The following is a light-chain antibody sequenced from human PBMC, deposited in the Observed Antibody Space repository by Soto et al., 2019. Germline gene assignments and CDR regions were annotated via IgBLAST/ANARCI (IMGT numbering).Light chain of an antibody. CDR2: DAS. CDR3: QHYGSSRT. Sequence: EIVLTQYPGTLSLSPGERATLSCRASQTVSSRYLAWDQQKPGQAPRLLICDASSRATGIPDRFSDSGSETDFTLTISILDPEDFAVYHCQHYGSSRTFGQGTKVEFK. CDR1: QTVSSRY. J-gene: IGKJ1*01. V-gene: IGKV3-20*01.